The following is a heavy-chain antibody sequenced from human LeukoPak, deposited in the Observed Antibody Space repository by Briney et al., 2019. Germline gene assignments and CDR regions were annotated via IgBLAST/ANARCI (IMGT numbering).Heavy chain of an antibody. D-gene: IGHD3-22*01. CDR1: GYTFSDYW. J-gene: IGHJ4*02. Sequence: GESLKISCKGSGYTFSDYWIAWVRQMPGKGLEWMGIIYPDDSDTRYGPSFQGQVTISTDKSINTAYLQWSSVKASDSAMYYCARGLYDTTGYFDYWGQGTLVTVSS. V-gene: IGHV5-51*01. CDR2: IYPDDSDT. CDR3: ARGLYDTTGYFDY.